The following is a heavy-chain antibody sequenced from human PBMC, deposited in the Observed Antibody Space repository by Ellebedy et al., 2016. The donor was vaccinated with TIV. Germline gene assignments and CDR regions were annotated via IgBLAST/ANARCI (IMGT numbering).Heavy chain of an antibody. CDR1: GFTFRSYW. CDR3: ARDGSYGDYLSPTHAFEI. J-gene: IGHJ3*02. D-gene: IGHD4-17*01. Sequence: GGSLRLSCAASGFTFRSYWMSWVRQAPGKGLEWVANIRQDGSKNYVDSVKGRFTISRDNAKNSLYLEMNSLRGDDTAVYFCARDGSYGDYLSPTHAFEIWGQGTTVTVSS. V-gene: IGHV3-7*01. CDR2: IRQDGSK.